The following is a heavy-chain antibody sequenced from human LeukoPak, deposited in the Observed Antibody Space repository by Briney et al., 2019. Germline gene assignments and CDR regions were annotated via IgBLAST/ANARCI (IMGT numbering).Heavy chain of an antibody. V-gene: IGHV4-39*01. CDR3: ARHPLRNWFDP. CDR2: IYYSGST. CDR1: GGSISSSSYY. J-gene: IGHJ5*02. Sequence: SETLSLTCTVSGGSISSSSYYWGWLRQPPGTGLEWFGSIYYSGSTYYNPSSKSRVTISVDTSKNQFSLKLSSVTAANTAGYYCARHPLRNWFDPWGQGTLVTVSS.